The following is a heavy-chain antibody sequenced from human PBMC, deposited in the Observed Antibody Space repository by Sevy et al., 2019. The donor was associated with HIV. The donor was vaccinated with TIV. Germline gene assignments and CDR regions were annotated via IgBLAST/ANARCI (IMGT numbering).Heavy chain of an antibody. Sequence: GESLKISCAASGFTFSSYWMSWVRQAPGKGLEWVANIKQDGSEKYYVDSVKGRFTISRDNAKNSLYLQMNSLRAEDTAVYYCARDRNDAFDIWGQGTMVTVSS. CDR2: IKQDGSEK. CDR1: GFTFSSYW. J-gene: IGHJ3*02. CDR3: ARDRNDAFDI. V-gene: IGHV3-7*03.